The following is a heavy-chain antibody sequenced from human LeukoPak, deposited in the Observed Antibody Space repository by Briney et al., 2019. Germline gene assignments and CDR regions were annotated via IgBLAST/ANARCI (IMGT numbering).Heavy chain of an antibody. CDR3: AKDRWLLLPVPDY. J-gene: IGHJ4*02. V-gene: IGHV3-23*01. CDR2: ISGSGGST. D-gene: IGHD3-22*01. CDR1: GFTFSTYG. Sequence: GGSLRLSCAASGFTFSTYGMSWVRQAPGKGLEWVSAISGSGGSTYYADSVKGRFTISRDNSKNTLYLQMNSLRAEDTAVYYCAKDRWLLLPVPDYWGQGTLVTVSS.